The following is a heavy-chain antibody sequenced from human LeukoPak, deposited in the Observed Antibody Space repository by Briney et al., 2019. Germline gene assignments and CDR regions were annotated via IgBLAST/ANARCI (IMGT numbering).Heavy chain of an antibody. Sequence: SVKVSCKASGGTFSSYAISWVRQAPGQGLEWMGGIIPIFGTANYAQKFQGRVTITADKSTSTAYMELSSLRSEDTAVYYCARSGYYGSGSYYRGDYWGQGTLVTVSS. CDR2: IIPIFGTA. J-gene: IGHJ4*02. D-gene: IGHD3-10*01. CDR1: GGTFSSYA. V-gene: IGHV1-69*06. CDR3: ARSGYYGSGSYYRGDY.